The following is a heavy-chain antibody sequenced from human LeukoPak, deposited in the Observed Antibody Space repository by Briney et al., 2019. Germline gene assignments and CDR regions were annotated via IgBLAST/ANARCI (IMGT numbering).Heavy chain of an antibody. Sequence: ASVKVSCKASGYTFTSYGISWVRQAPGQGLESMGWISAYNGNTNYAQKLQGRVTMTTDTSTSTAYMELRSLGSDDTAVYYCARSWGHVYGGNLDYWGQGTLVTVSA. J-gene: IGHJ4*02. CDR2: ISAYNGNT. CDR1: GYTFTSYG. V-gene: IGHV1-18*01. D-gene: IGHD4-23*01. CDR3: ARSWGHVYGGNLDY.